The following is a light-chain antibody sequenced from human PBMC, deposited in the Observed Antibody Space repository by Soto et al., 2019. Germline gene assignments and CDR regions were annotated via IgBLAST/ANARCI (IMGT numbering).Light chain of an antibody. Sequence: EVVLTQSPATLSLSPWERATLSCRASQSLSSYLAWYQQKPGQAPRLLIYDASNRATGIPARFSGSGSGTDFTLTITSLEPEDFAVYFCQQRSKWPITFGQGTRLEIK. V-gene: IGKV3-11*01. J-gene: IGKJ5*01. CDR1: QSLSSY. CDR3: QQRSKWPIT. CDR2: DAS.